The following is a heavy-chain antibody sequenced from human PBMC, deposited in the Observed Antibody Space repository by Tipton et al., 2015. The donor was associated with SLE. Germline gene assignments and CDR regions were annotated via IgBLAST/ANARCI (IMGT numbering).Heavy chain of an antibody. CDR3: ARTFYGGGDAFDV. D-gene: IGHD4-23*01. V-gene: IGHV4-39*07. CDR2: IYYRGTA. CDR1: GGSIITDSYF. Sequence: TLSLTCSVSGGSIITDSYFWGWVRLPPGKGLEWIGYIYYRGTAYYNPSLRSRVTVSVDTSKNQFSLRLNSVTAVDTAVYYCARTFYGGGDAFDVWGQGTKVSVSS. J-gene: IGHJ3*01.